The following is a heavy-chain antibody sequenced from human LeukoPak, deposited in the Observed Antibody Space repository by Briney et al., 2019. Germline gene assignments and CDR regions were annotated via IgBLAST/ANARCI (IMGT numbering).Heavy chain of an antibody. CDR1: GDSIGRINYY. CDR3: ARSRISFDSSGYGDAFNI. D-gene: IGHD3-22*01. CDR2: IYYSGRT. J-gene: IGHJ3*02. Sequence: SETLSLTCTISGDSIGRINYYWNWIRQPPGKGLQWIGYIYYSGRTNYMPSLKSRVTISVDTSKNQFSLKLSSVTAADTAVYYCARSRISFDSSGYGDAFNIWGQGTMVTVSS. V-gene: IGHV4-61*01.